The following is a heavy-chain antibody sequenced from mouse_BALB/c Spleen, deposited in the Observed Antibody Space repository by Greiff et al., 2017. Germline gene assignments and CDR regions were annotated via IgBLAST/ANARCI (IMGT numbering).Heavy chain of an antibody. J-gene: IGHJ3*01. CDR3: LSHTERGFDY. Sequence: LQQPGSELVRPGASVKLSCKASGYTFTSYWMHWVKQRHGQGLEWIGNIYPGSGSTNYDENFKSKTTLTVDTSSSTAYMLLSSLTSEDSAIYYSLSHTERGFDYWGQGTLVTVAS. D-gene: IGHD1-3*01. V-gene: IGHV1S22*01. CDR2: IYPGSGST. CDR1: GYTFTSYW.